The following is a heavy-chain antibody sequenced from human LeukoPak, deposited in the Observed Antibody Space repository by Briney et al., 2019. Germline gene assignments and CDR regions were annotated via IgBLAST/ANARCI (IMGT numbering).Heavy chain of an antibody. CDR2: IDYDSSHI. Sequence: GGSVRLSCAASGFTFSNSAMNWVRQVPGKGLEWVSSIDYDSSHIYYAASVRGRFTISRDNARNSVYLQMNSLRVEDTAVYYCARDPLRYLRVRHCDYWGRGPVLRVSS. CDR3: ARDPLRYLRVRHCDY. D-gene: IGHD3-16*01. V-gene: IGHV3-21*01. CDR1: GFTFSNSA. J-gene: IGHJ4*02.